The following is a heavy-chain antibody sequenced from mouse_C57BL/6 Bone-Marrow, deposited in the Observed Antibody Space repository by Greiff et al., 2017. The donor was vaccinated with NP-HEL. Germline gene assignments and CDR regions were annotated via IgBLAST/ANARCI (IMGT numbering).Heavy chain of an antibody. D-gene: IGHD1-1*01. CDR3: ARGDHYYGSSYFDY. CDR1: GFTFSSYG. V-gene: IGHV5-6*01. CDR2: ISSGGSYT. Sequence: EVQGVESGGDLVKPGGSLKLSCAASGFTFSSYGMSWVRQTPDKRLEWVATISSGGSYTYYPDSVKGRFTISRDNAKNTLYLQMSSLKSEDTAMYYCARGDHYYGSSYFDYWGQGTTLTVSS. J-gene: IGHJ2*01.